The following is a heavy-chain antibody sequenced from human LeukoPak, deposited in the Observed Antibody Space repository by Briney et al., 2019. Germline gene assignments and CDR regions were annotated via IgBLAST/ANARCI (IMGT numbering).Heavy chain of an antibody. CDR2: IRGSGIST. CDR3: AKSKFATSGYDGSLDC. V-gene: IGHV3-23*01. J-gene: IGHJ4*02. D-gene: IGHD5-12*01. Sequence: GGSLRLSCAASGFTFNNDPMSWVRQAPGKGLEWVSAIRGSGISTYYADSVKGRFTISRDKSKNTLFLQMNSLRAGDTAVYYCAKSKFATSGYDGSLDCWGQGTLATVSS. CDR1: GFTFNNDP.